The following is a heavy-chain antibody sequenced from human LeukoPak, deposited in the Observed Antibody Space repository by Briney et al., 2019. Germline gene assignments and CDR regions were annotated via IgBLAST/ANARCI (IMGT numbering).Heavy chain of an antibody. J-gene: IGHJ3*02. Sequence: SETLSLTCTVSGGSISSYYWSWIRQPPGKGLEWIGYIYYSGSTNYNPSLKSRVTISVDTSKNQFSLKLSSVTAADTAVYYCATYVAWGSGWPTTNAFDIWGQGTMVTVSS. D-gene: IGHD6-19*01. CDR2: IYYSGST. CDR3: ATYVAWGSGWPTTNAFDI. CDR1: GGSISSYY. V-gene: IGHV4-59*08.